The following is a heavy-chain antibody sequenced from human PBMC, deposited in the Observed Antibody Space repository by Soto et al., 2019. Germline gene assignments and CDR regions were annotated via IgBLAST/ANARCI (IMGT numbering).Heavy chain of an antibody. CDR3: ARGSWDDVSGHYYMDV. V-gene: IGHV6-1*01. CDR2: TYYRSKWYF. Sequence: PSQTLSLSCAISGNSVYSNSAGWNWIRQTPSRGLEWLGRTYYRSKWYFNYAVSVESRITINPDTSKNQFSLQLSSVTPDDTAVYYCARGSWDDVSGHYYMDVWGKGTTVTVSS. J-gene: IGHJ6*03. D-gene: IGHD1-1*01. CDR1: GNSVYSNSAG.